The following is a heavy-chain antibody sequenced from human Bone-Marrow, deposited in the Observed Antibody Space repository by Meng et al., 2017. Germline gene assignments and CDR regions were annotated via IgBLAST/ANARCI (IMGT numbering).Heavy chain of an antibody. Sequence: QITLKESGPTLVKPTQTLTLTCTFSRFSLSTSGVGVGWIRQPPGKALEWLALIYWDDVKRYSPSLKSRLSIVKDTSKNQVVLTMTNVDPVDTGTYYCTHRDYGDLLAHWGQGTLVTVSS. V-gene: IGHV2-5*02. CDR2: IYWDDVK. CDR3: THRDYGDLLAH. J-gene: IGHJ4*02. D-gene: IGHD4-17*01. CDR1: RFSLSTSGVG.